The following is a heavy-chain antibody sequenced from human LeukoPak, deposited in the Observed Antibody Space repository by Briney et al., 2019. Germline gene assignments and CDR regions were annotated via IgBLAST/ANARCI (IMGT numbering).Heavy chain of an antibody. D-gene: IGHD3-22*01. CDR2: IYYSGST. J-gene: IGHJ3*02. Sequence: SETLSLTCTVSGGSISSGGYYWSWIRQHPGKGLEWIGYIYYSGSTYYNPSLKSRVTISVDTSKNQFSLKLSSVTAADTAVYYCARDPAYYYDSSGYYKGAFDIWGQGTMVTVSS. CDR3: ARDPAYYYDSSGYYKGAFDI. CDR1: GGSISSGGYY. V-gene: IGHV4-31*03.